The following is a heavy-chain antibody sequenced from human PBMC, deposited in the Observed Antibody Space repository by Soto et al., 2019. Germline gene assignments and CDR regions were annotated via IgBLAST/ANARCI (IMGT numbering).Heavy chain of an antibody. CDR3: ARRGVPPAAELLDF. CDR2: IYPGDSDT. J-gene: IGHJ4*02. V-gene: IGHV5-51*01. D-gene: IGHD3-3*01. CDR1: GFIFTNYW. Sequence: EVQLEQSGAAVKKPGESLRLSCKTSGFIFTNYWIAWVRQMPGKGLDWMGIIYPGDSDTRYSPSLRGQVTISADKSIDTAYLQLSSLKASDTAVYYCARRGVPPAAELLDFWGRGTLVTVSS.